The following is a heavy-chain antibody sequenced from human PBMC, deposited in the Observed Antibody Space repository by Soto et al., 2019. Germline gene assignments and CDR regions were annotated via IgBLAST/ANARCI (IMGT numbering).Heavy chain of an antibody. CDR1: GYTFTSYG. J-gene: IGHJ3*02. CDR3: ARGLTTIFGVVRRAAFDI. V-gene: IGHV1-18*01. D-gene: IGHD3-3*01. Sequence: ASVKVSCKASGYTFTSYGISWVRQAPGQGLEWMGWISAYNGNTNYAQKLQGRVTMTADESTSTAYMELSSLRSEDTAVYYCARGLTTIFGVVRRAAFDIWGQGTMVTVSS. CDR2: ISAYNGNT.